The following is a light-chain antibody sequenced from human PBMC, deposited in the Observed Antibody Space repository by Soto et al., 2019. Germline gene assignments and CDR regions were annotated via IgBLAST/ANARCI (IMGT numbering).Light chain of an antibody. V-gene: IGKV1-39*01. CDR3: QQTSSAPFP. CDR2: DAA. J-gene: IGKJ3*01. CDR1: QNINTY. Sequence: DIQMTQSPYSLSAAVGGRVTIACRASQNINTYLNWYQQKPGKAPKLLIFDAASLQSGVPSRFSGGGSRTDFTLTITSLQPEDFATYYCQQTSSAPFPFGPGTKVDIK.